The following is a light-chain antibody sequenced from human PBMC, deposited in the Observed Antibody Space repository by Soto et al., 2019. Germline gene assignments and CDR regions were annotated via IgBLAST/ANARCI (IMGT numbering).Light chain of an antibody. CDR3: KSYVESCILYV. V-gene: IGLV2-8*01. CDR2: EVT. J-gene: IGLJ1*01. Sequence: QSALTQPPSASVSPGQSVTISCTGTSSDIGNYNSVSWYQQHPGKAPKLMIYEVTKRPSGVPDRFSGSKSGNTASLTVSGLQAEDEADYYCKSYVESCILYVFGTGTKLTVL. CDR1: SSDIGNYNS.